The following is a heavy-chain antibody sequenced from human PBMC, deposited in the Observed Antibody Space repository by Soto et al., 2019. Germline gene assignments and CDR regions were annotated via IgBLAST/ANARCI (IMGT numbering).Heavy chain of an antibody. CDR2: IIPIFGTA. V-gene: IGHV1-69*13. Sequence: SVKVSCKASGGTFSSYAISWVRQAPGQGLEWMGGIIPIFGTANYAQKFQGRVTITADESTSTAYMELSSLRSEDTAVYYCARYSGYDLAPGYYYYCTDVWGQGITVTVPS. J-gene: IGHJ6*02. D-gene: IGHD5-12*01. CDR3: ARYSGYDLAPGYYYYCTDV. CDR1: GGTFSSYA.